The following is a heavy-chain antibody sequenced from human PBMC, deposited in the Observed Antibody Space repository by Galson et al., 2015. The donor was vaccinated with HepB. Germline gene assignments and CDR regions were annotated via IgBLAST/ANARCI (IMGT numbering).Heavy chain of an antibody. D-gene: IGHD4-11*01. CDR2: ITKESEGGTT. V-gene: IGHV3-15*01. CDR1: GFTFRNAW. CDR3: TTFLEMTTVQY. Sequence: SLRLSCAASGFTFRNAWMSWVRQAPGKGLEWVGRITKESEGGTTDYAAPVKGRFTISRDESKNTLELEMNSLKTEDTALYYCTTFLEMTTVQYWGQGTLVTVSS. J-gene: IGHJ4*02.